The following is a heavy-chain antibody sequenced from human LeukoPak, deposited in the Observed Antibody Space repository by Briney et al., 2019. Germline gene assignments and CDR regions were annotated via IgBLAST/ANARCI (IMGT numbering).Heavy chain of an antibody. D-gene: IGHD2-21*01. J-gene: IGHJ3*01. CDR1: GFTFSSYG. CDR3: ANFAVGCARCAFDV. CDR2: IWYDGSNK. Sequence: GGSLRLSCAASGFTFSSYGMHWVRQAPGKGLEWVAFIWYDGSNKYYADSVKGRFTISRDNSKNTLYLQMNSLRAEDTAVYYCANFAVGCARCAFDVWGQGTMVTVSS. V-gene: IGHV3-30*02.